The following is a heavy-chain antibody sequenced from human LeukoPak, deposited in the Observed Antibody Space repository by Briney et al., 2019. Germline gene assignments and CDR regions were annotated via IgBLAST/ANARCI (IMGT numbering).Heavy chain of an antibody. J-gene: IGHJ3*02. Sequence: ETLSLSXAVAGGSXXSYYWGWIRQPPGKGLGWIGYIYYSGSTNYNPSLKSRVTISVATSKNQFSLKLSSVTAADPAVYYCARLTAPMGAFDIWGQGTMVTVSS. D-gene: IGHD5-24*01. V-gene: IGHV4-59*08. CDR1: GGSXXSYY. CDR3: ARLTAPMGAFDI. CDR2: IYYSGST.